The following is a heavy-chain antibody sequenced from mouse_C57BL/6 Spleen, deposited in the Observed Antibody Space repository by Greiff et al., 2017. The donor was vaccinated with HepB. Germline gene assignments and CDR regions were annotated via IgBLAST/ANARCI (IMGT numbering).Heavy chain of an antibody. J-gene: IGHJ2*01. CDR3: TRDTTTVVARGYFDY. CDR1: GFTFSSYA. CDR2: ISSGGDYI. Sequence: EVKLVESGEGLVKPGGSLKLSCAASGFTFSSYAMSWVRQTPEKRLEWVAYISSGGDYIYYADTVKGRFTISRDNARNTLYLQMSSLKSEDTAMYYCTRDTTTVVARGYFDYWGQGTTLTVSS. D-gene: IGHD1-1*01. V-gene: IGHV5-9-1*02.